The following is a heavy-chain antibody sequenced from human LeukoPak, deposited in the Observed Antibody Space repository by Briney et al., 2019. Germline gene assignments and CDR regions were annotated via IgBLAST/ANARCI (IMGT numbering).Heavy chain of an antibody. J-gene: IGHJ4*02. D-gene: IGHD6-13*01. V-gene: IGHV4-34*01. CDR1: GGSFSGYF. CDR2: INHSGST. CDR3: ARQKRAGTGFDF. Sequence: SETLSLTCAVYGGSFSGYFWSWIRQPPGKGLEWIGEINHSGSTNYSPSLKSRVTMSVDTSKNQFSLNLSSVTAADTAVYYCARQKRAGTGFDFWGQGTLVTVSS.